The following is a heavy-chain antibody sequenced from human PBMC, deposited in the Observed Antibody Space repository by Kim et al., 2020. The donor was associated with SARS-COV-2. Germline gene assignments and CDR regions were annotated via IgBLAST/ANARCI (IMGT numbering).Heavy chain of an antibody. D-gene: IGHD1-1*01. CDR3: ARSGTGTTFDY. J-gene: IGHJ4*02. CDR2: T. Sequence: TNYRPSLKRRVTLSVDTSKSQFALKLSSVTAADTAVYYCARSGTGTTFDYWGQGTLVTVSS. V-gene: IGHV4-59*01.